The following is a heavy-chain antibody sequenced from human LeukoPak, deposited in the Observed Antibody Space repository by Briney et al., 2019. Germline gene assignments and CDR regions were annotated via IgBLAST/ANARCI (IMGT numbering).Heavy chain of an antibody. CDR1: GFTFSSYA. D-gene: IGHD3-10*01. V-gene: IGHV3-23*01. J-gene: IGHJ4*02. CDR3: AKATEFGSGSTLDY. CDR2: ISGSGGST. Sequence: GGSLRLSCAASGFTFSSYAMSWVRQAPGKGLEWVSAISGSGGSTYYADSVKGRFTISRDNSKNTLYLQMNSLRAEDTAVYYCAKATEFGSGSTLDYWGQGTLVTVSS.